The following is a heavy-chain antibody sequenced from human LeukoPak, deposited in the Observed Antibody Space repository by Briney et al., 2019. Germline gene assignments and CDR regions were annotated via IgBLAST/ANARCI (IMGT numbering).Heavy chain of an antibody. CDR3: ARGMVRGVIMAYGMDD. D-gene: IGHD3-10*01. CDR2: IYHSGST. Sequence: SETLSLTCAVYGGSFRDYYWSWIRQPPGKGLEWLGEIYHSGSTNYNPSLKSRVTISVDTSKNQFSLKLSSVTAADTAVYYWARGMVRGVIMAYGMDDWGKGTTVTVSS. V-gene: IGHV4-34*01. J-gene: IGHJ6*04. CDR1: GGSFRDYY.